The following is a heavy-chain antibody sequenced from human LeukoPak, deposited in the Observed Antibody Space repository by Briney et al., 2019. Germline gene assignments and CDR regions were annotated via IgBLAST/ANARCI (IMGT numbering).Heavy chain of an antibody. Sequence: KHAETLSLTCTVSGGSIRSYYWGWIRQPPGKGLEWIGDIHHSGSTDYKPSLKSRVTISVDTSKNQFSLKLNSVTAADTAVYHCARRGYYYDSRGYYYFDYWGQGTLFTVSS. V-gene: IGHV4-59*01. CDR1: GGSIRSYY. D-gene: IGHD3-22*01. CDR3: ARRGYYYDSRGYYYFDY. CDR2: IHHSGST. J-gene: IGHJ4*02.